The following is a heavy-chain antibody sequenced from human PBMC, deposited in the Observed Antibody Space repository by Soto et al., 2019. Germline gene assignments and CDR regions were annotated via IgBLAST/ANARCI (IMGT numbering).Heavy chain of an antibody. CDR1: GGSISSGDYY. D-gene: IGHD2-2*01. V-gene: IGHV4-30-4*01. CDR3: ARLVVPAAGWFDP. CDR2: IYYSGST. Sequence: SETLSLTCTVSGGSISSGDYYWSWIRQPPGKGLEWIGYIYYSGSTYYSPSLKSRVTISVDTSKNQFSLKLSSVTAADTAVYYCARLVVPAAGWFDPWGQGTLVTVSS. J-gene: IGHJ5*02.